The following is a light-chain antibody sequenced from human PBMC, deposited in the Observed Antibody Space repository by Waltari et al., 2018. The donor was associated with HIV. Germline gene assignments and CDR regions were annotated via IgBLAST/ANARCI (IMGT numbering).Light chain of an antibody. CDR3: AAWDDSLSGSVV. CDR1: NSNIGRYA. J-gene: IGLJ2*01. CDR2: SNT. V-gene: IGLV1-44*01. Sequence: QSVLTQPPSASGAPGQRVSISCSGGNSNIGRYAVSWYQQLPGTAPKLLIYSNTQRPSGVPARVSGSKSGTSASLAIGGLQSEDEADYYCAAWDDSLSGSVVFGGGTKLTVL.